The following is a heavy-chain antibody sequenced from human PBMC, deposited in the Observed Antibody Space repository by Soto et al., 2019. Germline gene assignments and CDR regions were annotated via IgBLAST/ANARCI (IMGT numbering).Heavy chain of an antibody. V-gene: IGHV3-66*01. D-gene: IGHD3-3*01. Sequence: QPGGSLRLSCAVSGFTVSSNYMSWVRQAPGKGLEWVSVIYSGGSTYYADSVKGRFTISRDNSKNTLYLQMNSLRAEDTAVYYCARGLDDFWSGYYRVFDYWGQGTLVTVSS. CDR3: ARGLDDFWSGYYRVFDY. CDR2: IYSGGST. J-gene: IGHJ4*02. CDR1: GFTVSSNY.